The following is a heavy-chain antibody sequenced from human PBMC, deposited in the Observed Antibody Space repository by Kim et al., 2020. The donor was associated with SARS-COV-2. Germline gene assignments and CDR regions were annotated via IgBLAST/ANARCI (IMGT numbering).Heavy chain of an antibody. CDR3: ARASYPNYYFDY. CDR2: IIPIFGTA. V-gene: IGHV1-69*13. Sequence: SVKVSCKASGGTFSSYAISWVRQAPGQGLEWMGGIIPIFGTANYAQKFQGRVTITADESTSTAYMELSSLRSEDKAVYYCARASYPNYYFDYWGQGTLVTVSS. J-gene: IGHJ4*02. D-gene: IGHD3-16*02. CDR1: GGTFSSYA.